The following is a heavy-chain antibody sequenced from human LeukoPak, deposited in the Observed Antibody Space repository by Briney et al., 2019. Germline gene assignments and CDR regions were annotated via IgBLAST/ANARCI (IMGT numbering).Heavy chain of an antibody. CDR2: INPNSGGT. D-gene: IGHD3-22*01. V-gene: IGHV1-2*02. J-gene: IGHJ3*02. Sequence: ASVKVSCKASGYTFTGYYMHWVRQAPGQGLEWMGWINPNSGGTNYAQKFQGRVTMTRDTSISTAYMELSRLRSDDTAVYYCARPFVSSGYYYTRQDAFDIWGQGAMVTVSS. CDR3: ARPFVSSGYYYTRQDAFDI. CDR1: GYTFTGYY.